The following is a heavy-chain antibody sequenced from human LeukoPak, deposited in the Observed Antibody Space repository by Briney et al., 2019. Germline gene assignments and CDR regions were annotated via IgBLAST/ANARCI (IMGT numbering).Heavy chain of an antibody. CDR1: AFSFSNYN. J-gene: IGHJ4*02. CDR3: AKSLIRIAATGMYYFDY. V-gene: IGHV3-21*01. CDR2: ITSCGSYI. D-gene: IGHD6-13*01. Sequence: AGGSLTLSCTASAFSFSNYNMNWVRNAPRKGLERVSSITSCGSYIYYADSVKGRFTISRDNAKNSLYFQLNRLRAEDTAGYYCAKSLIRIAATGMYYFDYWGQGTLVTVSS.